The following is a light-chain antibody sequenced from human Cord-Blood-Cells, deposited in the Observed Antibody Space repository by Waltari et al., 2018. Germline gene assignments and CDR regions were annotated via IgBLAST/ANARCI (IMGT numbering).Light chain of an antibody. CDR2: EVS. J-gene: IGLJ3*02. Sequence: QSALTQPPSASGSPGQSVTISCTGTISDPGGSNYVSWYQQHPGKAPKLMIYEVSRRPSGVPDRFSGSKSGNTASLTVSGLQAEDEADYYCSSYAGSNNLVFGGGTKLTVL. CDR3: SSYAGSNNLV. CDR1: ISDPGGSNY. V-gene: IGLV2-8*01.